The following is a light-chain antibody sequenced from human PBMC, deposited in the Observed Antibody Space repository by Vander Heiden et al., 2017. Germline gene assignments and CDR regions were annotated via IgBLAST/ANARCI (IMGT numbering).Light chain of an antibody. V-gene: IGLV1-47*02. CDR2: SNN. CDR3: AAWDDSLSGRV. Sequence: QSVLPEPPSASGTPGPGVANPCSVRSSNIGSNYVYWYQQLPGTAPKLLIYSNNQRPSGVPDRFSGSKSGTSASLAISGLRSEDEADYYCAAWDDSLSGRVFGTGTKVTVL. J-gene: IGLJ1*01. CDR1: SSNIGSNY.